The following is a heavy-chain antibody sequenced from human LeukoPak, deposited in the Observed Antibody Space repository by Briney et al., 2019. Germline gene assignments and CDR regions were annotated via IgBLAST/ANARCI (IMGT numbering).Heavy chain of an antibody. V-gene: IGHV3-21*01. CDR2: ISSSSSYI. D-gene: IGHD6-13*01. CDR3: AKRYSSSSQRVYYFDY. Sequence: GGSLRLSCAASGFTFSSYSMNWVRQAPGKGLEWVSSISSSSSYIYYADSVKGRFTISRDNAKNSLYLQMNSLRAEDTAVYYCAKRYSSSSQRVYYFDYWGQGTLVTVSS. J-gene: IGHJ4*02. CDR1: GFTFSSYS.